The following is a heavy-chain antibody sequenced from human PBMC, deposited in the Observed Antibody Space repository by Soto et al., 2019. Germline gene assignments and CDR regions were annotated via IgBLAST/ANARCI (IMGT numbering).Heavy chain of an antibody. J-gene: IGHJ5*02. CDR1: GGTFSSYA. CDR2: IIPIFGTA. CDR3: ARGGIAVAGTGWFDP. V-gene: IGHV1-69*01. Sequence: QVQLVQSGAEVKKPGSSVKVSCKAFGGTFSSYAITWVRQAPGKGLGWMGGIIPIFGTANYAQKFQGRVTITADESTSTAYMELSSLRSEDTAVYYCARGGIAVAGTGWFDPWGQGTLVTVSS. D-gene: IGHD6-19*01.